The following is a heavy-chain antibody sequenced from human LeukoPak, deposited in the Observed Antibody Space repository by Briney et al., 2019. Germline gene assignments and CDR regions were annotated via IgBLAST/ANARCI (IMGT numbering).Heavy chain of an antibody. Sequence: SETLSLTCTVSGGSISSYYWSWIRQPPGKGLEWIGYIYYSGSTNYNPSLKSRVTISVDTSENQFSLKLSSVTAADTAVYYCARSELLWFGGVNSGFDYWGQGTLVTVSS. CDR1: GGSISSYY. CDR2: IYYSGST. D-gene: IGHD3-10*01. CDR3: ARSELLWFGGVNSGFDY. V-gene: IGHV4-59*01. J-gene: IGHJ4*02.